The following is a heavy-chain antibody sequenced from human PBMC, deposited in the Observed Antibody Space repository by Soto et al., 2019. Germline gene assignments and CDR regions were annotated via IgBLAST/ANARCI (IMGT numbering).Heavy chain of an antibody. V-gene: IGHV3-48*01. CDR3: ARHPERIAEIGWFDP. CDR1: GFTFRSYS. J-gene: IGHJ5*02. D-gene: IGHD6-13*01. Sequence: EVQLVESGGGLVQPGGSLRLSCAASGFTFRSYSMNWVRQAPGKGLEWVSYISSSSSTIYYADSVKGRFTISRDNAKNSLYQQMNSLRAEDTAVYYCARHPERIAEIGWFDPWGQGTLVTVSS. CDR2: ISSSSSTI.